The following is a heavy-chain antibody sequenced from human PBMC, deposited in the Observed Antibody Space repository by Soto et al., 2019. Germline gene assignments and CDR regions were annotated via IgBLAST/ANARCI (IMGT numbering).Heavy chain of an antibody. CDR2: IKQDGSEK. J-gene: IGHJ6*02. D-gene: IGHD5-18*01. CDR3: ARERYSYGYVEWERYYYGMDV. CDR1: GFTFSSYW. V-gene: IGHV3-7*03. Sequence: GGSLRLSCAASGFTFSSYWMSWVRQAPGKGLEWVANIKQDGSEKYYVDSVKGRFTISRDNAKNPLYLQMNSLRAEDTAVYYCARERYSYGYVEWERYYYGMDVWGQGTTVTVSS.